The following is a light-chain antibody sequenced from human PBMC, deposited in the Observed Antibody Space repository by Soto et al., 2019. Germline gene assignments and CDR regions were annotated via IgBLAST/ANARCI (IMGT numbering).Light chain of an antibody. CDR3: QPRDGYPIT. Sequence: DIQLTQSPSFLSASVGDRVTITSRASQGISDRLAWYQQRPGKAPNLLIHSASSLQSGVPLRFSGSGSGTEFTLTISCLQPADFETYYCQPRDGYPITFGQGTRLEMK. J-gene: IGKJ5*01. CDR2: SAS. CDR1: QGISDR. V-gene: IGKV1-9*01.